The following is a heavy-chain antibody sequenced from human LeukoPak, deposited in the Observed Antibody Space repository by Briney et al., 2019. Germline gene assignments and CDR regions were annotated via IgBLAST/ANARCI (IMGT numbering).Heavy chain of an antibody. CDR1: GFTFNDYG. Sequence: GGSLRLSCAASGFTFNDYGMSWVRQAPGKGLEWVSSISSSSSYIYYADSVKGRFTISRDNAKNSLYLQMNSLRAEDTAVYYCARPTYGSGNDYWGQGTLVTVSS. J-gene: IGHJ4*02. CDR2: ISSSSSYI. CDR3: ARPTYGSGNDY. D-gene: IGHD3-10*01. V-gene: IGHV3-21*01.